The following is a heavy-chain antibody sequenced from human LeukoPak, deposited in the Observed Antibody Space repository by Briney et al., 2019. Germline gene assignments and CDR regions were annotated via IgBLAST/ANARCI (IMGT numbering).Heavy chain of an antibody. Sequence: SETLSLTCTISGGSISSYYWSWIRQPPGKGLEWIGYIYYSGSTYYTPSLKSRVTTSVDTSKNQISLKLTSVTAADTAVYYCARDSGYGYGPLDCWGQGILVTVSS. CDR2: IYYSGST. V-gene: IGHV4-59*12. J-gene: IGHJ4*02. CDR1: GGSISSYY. D-gene: IGHD5-12*01. CDR3: ARDSGYGYGPLDC.